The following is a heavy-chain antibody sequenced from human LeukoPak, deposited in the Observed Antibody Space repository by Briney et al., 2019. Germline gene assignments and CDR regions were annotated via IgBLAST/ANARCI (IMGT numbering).Heavy chain of an antibody. V-gene: IGHV3-74*01. CDR1: GFPFSGYW. Sequence: GGSLRLSCAASGFPFSGYWMHWVRQAPGKGLVWVSRINSVGSGADYADSVKGRFTISRDNAKNTLYLQMNSLRAEDTAVYYCGSFGVKWEIDYWGQGTLVTVSS. D-gene: IGHD1-26*01. CDR3: GSFGVKWEIDY. J-gene: IGHJ4*02. CDR2: INSVGSGA.